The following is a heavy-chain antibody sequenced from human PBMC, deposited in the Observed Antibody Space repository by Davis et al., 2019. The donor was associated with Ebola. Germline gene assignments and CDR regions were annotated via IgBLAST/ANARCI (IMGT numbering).Heavy chain of an antibody. CDR3: ATSSGWYVY. J-gene: IGHJ4*02. CDR2: ITGSDGST. Sequence: GESLKISCAASGFTFSSYAMTWVRQAPGKGLEWVSGITGSDGSTYCADSVKGRFTISRDNAKNSLYLQMNSLRAEDTAVYYCATSSGWYVYWGQGTLVTVSS. CDR1: GFTFSSYA. V-gene: IGHV3-23*01. D-gene: IGHD6-19*01.